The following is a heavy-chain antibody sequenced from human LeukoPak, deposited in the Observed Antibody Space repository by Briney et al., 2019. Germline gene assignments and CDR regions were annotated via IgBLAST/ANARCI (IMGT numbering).Heavy chain of an antibody. V-gene: IGHV3-48*02. J-gene: IGHJ3*02. Sequence: PGGSLRLSCAASGFTFSSYSMNWVRQAPGKGLEWVSYISSSISVIYYADSVKGRFTISRDKAKNSLYLQMNSLRDEDTAVYYCARDQYSGHWYYALDIWGQGTVVTVSS. CDR1: GFTFSSYS. D-gene: IGHD6-19*01. CDR2: ISSSISVI. CDR3: ARDQYSGHWYYALDI.